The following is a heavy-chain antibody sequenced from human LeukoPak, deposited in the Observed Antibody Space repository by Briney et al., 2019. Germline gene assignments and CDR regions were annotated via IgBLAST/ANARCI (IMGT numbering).Heavy chain of an antibody. D-gene: IGHD7-27*01. CDR3: GVSGDGIDT. CDR1: GFTFSNYG. V-gene: IGHV3-33*01. CDR2: IWYDGSNK. Sequence: PGGSLRLSCAASGFTFSNYGMHWVRQAPGKGLEWVAVIWYDGSNKYYADSVKGRFTISRDNSMHTLYLQMNSVRAEDTAVYYCGVSGDGIDTWGQGIMVTVSS. J-gene: IGHJ3*02.